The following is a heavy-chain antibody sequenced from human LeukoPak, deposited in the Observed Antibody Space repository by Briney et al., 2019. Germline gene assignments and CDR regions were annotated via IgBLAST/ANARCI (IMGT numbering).Heavy chain of an antibody. J-gene: IGHJ4*02. D-gene: IGHD1-1*01. CDR3: VMEGSTTNYYFDY. V-gene: IGHV1-69*06. CDR2: IIPIFGTA. CDR1: GGTFSSYA. Sequence: ASVKVSCKASGGTFSSYAISWVRQAPGQGLEWMGGIIPIFGTANYAQKFQGRVTITADKSTSTAYMELSSLRSEDTAVYYCVMEGSTTNYYFDYWGQGTLVTVSS.